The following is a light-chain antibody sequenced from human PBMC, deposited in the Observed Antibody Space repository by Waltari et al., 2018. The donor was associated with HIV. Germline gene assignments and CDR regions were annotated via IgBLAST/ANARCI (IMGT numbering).Light chain of an antibody. V-gene: IGLV1-44*01. CDR1: YSNTGSHT. CDR3: ASWDDKLDGWV. Sequence: QSLLPQPPSASGTPGQRVTISCSGSYSNTGSHTANWHQQLPGSAPSALIYNNDQRPSGVPDRFSGSKSGTSASLAISGLQSEDQGDYYCASWDDKLDGWVFGGGTRLTVL. J-gene: IGLJ3*02. CDR2: NND.